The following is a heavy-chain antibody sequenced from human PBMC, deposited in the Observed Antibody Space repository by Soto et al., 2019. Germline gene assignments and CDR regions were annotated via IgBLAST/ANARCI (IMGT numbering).Heavy chain of an antibody. CDR1: GGAISSSTW. CDR3: ARAYSYGLFDS. J-gene: IGHJ4*02. D-gene: IGHD5-18*01. V-gene: IGHV4-4*02. CDR2: IYHDGST. Sequence: SETLSLTCAVSGGAISSSTWWSCVRQPPGKGLEWIGEIYHDGSTNYNPSLKSRVTVSLDKSKNHFSLKLSSVTAADTAVYYCARAYSYGLFDSWGQGTLVTVS.